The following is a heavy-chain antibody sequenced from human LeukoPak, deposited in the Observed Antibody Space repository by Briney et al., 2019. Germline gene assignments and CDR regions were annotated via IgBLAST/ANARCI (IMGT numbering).Heavy chain of an antibody. CDR3: ARMGLDILTGYYHDY. V-gene: IGHV1-46*01. CDR1: GYTFTSYY. J-gene: IGHJ4*02. D-gene: IGHD3-9*01. Sequence: ASVKVSCKASGYTFTSYYMHWVRQAPGQGLEWMGIINPSGGSTSYAQKFQGRVTMTRDTSTSPVYMELSSLRSEDTAVYYCARMGLDILTGYYHDYWGQGTLVTVSS. CDR2: INPSGGST.